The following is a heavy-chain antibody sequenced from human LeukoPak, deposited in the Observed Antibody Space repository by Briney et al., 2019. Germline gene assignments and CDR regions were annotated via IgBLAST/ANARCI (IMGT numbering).Heavy chain of an antibody. Sequence: PSETLSLTCAVSGYSISSGYYWGWIRQPPGKGLEWIGSIYHSGSTYYNPSLKSRVTISVDTSKNQFSLKLSSVTAADTAVYYCARYYYDSSGYSTADTDYWGQGTLATVSS. CDR2: IYHSGST. V-gene: IGHV4-38-2*01. CDR1: GYSISSGYY. CDR3: ARYYYDSSGYSTADTDY. D-gene: IGHD3-22*01. J-gene: IGHJ4*02.